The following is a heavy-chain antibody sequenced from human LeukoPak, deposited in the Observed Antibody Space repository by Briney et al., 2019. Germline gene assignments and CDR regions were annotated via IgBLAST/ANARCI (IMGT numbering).Heavy chain of an antibody. J-gene: IGHJ4*02. CDR2: INKDGMIT. CDR3: ARDFYGSGDY. Sequence: PGGSLRLSCAASGFTVSSNYMSWVRQAPGKGLVWVSRINKDGMITDYADSVKGRFTISRDNAKNTVFLQMNSLRAEDTAVYYCARDFYGSGDYWGQGTLVTVSS. V-gene: IGHV3-74*01. D-gene: IGHD3-10*01. CDR1: GFTVSSNY.